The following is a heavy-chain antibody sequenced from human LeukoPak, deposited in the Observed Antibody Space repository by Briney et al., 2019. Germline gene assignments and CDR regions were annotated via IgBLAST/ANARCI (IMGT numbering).Heavy chain of an antibody. J-gene: IGHJ4*02. V-gene: IGHV4-39*01. Sequence: SETLSLTCPVSGGSISSSNYYWGWIRQPPGKGLEWIGSIYYSGSTYYNPSLKSRVAISVDPSKNLFSLKLSSVTPADTAVYYCARHPLSGSYYRSVDYWRQGTLVSVSS. CDR2: IYYSGST. CDR3: ARHPLSGSYYRSVDY. D-gene: IGHD1-26*01. CDR1: GGSISSSNYY.